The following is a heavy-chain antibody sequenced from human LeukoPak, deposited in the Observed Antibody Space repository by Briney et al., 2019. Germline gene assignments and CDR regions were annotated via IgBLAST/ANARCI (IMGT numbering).Heavy chain of an antibody. D-gene: IGHD4-17*01. Sequence: GGSLRLSCAASGFTFSNYWMHWVRQAPGKGLVWVSRINGDGSSTTYADSVKGRFTISRDNAKNTLYLQMNSLRAEDAAVYYCAKGGRTTAELIDYWGQGTLVTVSS. CDR3: AKGGRTTAELIDY. V-gene: IGHV3-74*01. CDR2: INGDGSST. J-gene: IGHJ4*02. CDR1: GFTFSNYW.